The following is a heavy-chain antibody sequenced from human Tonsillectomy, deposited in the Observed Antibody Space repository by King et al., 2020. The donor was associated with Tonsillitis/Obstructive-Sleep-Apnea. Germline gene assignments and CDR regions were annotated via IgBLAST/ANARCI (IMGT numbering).Heavy chain of an antibody. V-gene: IGHV3-30*18. CDR2: ISYDGSNK. CDR1: GFTFSSYG. Sequence: VQLVESGGGVVQPGRSLRLPCAASGFTFSSYGMHWVRQAPGKGLEWVAVISYDGSNKYYADSVKGRFTISRDNSKNTLYLQMNSLRAEDTAVYYCAKDLHYYDSSGYYYVGYYYGMDVWGQGTTVTVSS. J-gene: IGHJ6*02. D-gene: IGHD3-22*01. CDR3: AKDLHYYDSSGYYYVGYYYGMDV.